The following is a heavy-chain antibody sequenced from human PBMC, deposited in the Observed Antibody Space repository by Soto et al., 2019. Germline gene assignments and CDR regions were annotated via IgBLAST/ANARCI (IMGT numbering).Heavy chain of an antibody. CDR1: GGSISSYY. Sequence: SGTLSLTCTVSGGSISSYYWSWIRQPPGKGLEWIGYIYYSGSTNYNPSLKSRVTISVDTSKNQFSLKLSSVTAADTAVYYCARDLPGSGWYYWGQGTLVTVSS. CDR2: IYYSGST. J-gene: IGHJ4*02. V-gene: IGHV4-59*01. D-gene: IGHD6-19*01. CDR3: ARDLPGSGWYY.